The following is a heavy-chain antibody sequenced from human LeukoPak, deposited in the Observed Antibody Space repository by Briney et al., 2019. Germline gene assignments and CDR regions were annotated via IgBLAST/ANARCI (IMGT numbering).Heavy chain of an antibody. CDR2: INWNSDSI. CDR1: GFTFDDYA. V-gene: IGHV3-9*01. J-gene: IGHJ4*02. Sequence: GRSLRLSCAASGFTFDDYAMHWVRQAPGKGLEWVSGINWNSDSIGYADSVKGRFTISRDNAKNFVYLQMSRLTIEDTALYYCAKEGESSSEAFEYWGPGILVSVSS. D-gene: IGHD6-6*01. CDR3: AKEGESSSEAFEY.